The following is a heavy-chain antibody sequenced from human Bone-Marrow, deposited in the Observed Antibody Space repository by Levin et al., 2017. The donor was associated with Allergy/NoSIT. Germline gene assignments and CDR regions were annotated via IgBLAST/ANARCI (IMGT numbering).Heavy chain of an antibody. V-gene: IGHV3-23*01. CDR2: ISESGVHT. J-gene: IGHJ4*02. CDR3: GKGFEARFGVGSYYNVAY. Sequence: GGSLRLSCAASGFTFSNHAMNWFRQAPGKGLDLVSGISESGVHTYYADSVKGRFTISRDNSKSTLYLQMNSLRGEDTAVYYCGKGFEARFGVGSYYNVAYWGQGTLVTVSS. CDR1: GFTFSNHA. D-gene: IGHD3-10*01.